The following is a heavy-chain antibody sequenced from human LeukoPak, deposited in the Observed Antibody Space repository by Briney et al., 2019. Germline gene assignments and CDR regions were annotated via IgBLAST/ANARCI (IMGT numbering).Heavy chain of an antibody. J-gene: IGHJ4*02. D-gene: IGHD6-13*01. Sequence: PGGSLRPSCAASGFTFSSYAMHWVRQAPGKGLEWVAVISYDGSNKYYADSVKGRFTISRDNSKNTLYLQMNSLRAEDTAVYYCARGRSSSWYDYWGQGTLVTVSS. CDR3: ARGRSSSWYDY. V-gene: IGHV3-30-3*01. CDR2: ISYDGSNK. CDR1: GFTFSSYA.